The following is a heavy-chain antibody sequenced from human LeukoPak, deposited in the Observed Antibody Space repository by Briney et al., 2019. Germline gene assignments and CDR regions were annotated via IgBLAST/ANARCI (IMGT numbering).Heavy chain of an antibody. D-gene: IGHD3-16*02. Sequence: ASVKVSCKASGYTLTELSMHWVRQAPGKGLEWMGGFDPEDGETIYAQKFQGRVTMTEDTSTDTAYMELSSLRSEDTAVYYCATIFYDYVWGSYRYPFEYWGQGTLVTVSS. CDR3: ATIFYDYVWGSYRYPFEY. CDR1: GYTLTELS. J-gene: IGHJ4*02. V-gene: IGHV1-24*01. CDR2: FDPEDGET.